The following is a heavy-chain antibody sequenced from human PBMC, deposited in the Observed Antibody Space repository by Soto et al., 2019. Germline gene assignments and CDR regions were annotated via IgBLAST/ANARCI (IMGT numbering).Heavy chain of an antibody. V-gene: IGHV3-30*03. D-gene: IGHD2-8*01. Sequence: QVQLVESGGGVVQPGGSLRLSCAASGFTFSNYAMHWVRQAPGKGLEWVADITKNGRNKDYADSVKGRLAISRDNSKNTLELQMNSLRAEDTAMYYCGRCNGDDCHSPFDYWGQGTLVTVSS. J-gene: IGHJ4*02. CDR1: GFTFSNYA. CDR2: ITKNGRNK. CDR3: GRCNGDDCHSPFDY.